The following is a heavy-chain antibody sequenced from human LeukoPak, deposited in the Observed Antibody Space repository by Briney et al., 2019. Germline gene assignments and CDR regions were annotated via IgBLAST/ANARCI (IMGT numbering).Heavy chain of an antibody. D-gene: IGHD5-24*01. CDR1: GYTFTSYY. V-gene: IGHV1-46*01. Sequence: ASVKVSCKASGYTFTSYYMHWVRQAPGQGLEWMGIINPSGGSTSYAQKFQGRVTMTRGTSTSTVYMELSSLRSEDTAVYYCARGQGRWLPATPGNWFDPWGQGTLVTVSS. J-gene: IGHJ5*02. CDR2: INPSGGST. CDR3: ARGQGRWLPATPGNWFDP.